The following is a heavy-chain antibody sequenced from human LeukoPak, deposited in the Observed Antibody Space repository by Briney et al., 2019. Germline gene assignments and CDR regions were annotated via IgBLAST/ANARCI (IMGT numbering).Heavy chain of an antibody. Sequence: ASVKVSCKASGYTFTSYYMHWVRQAPGQGLEWMGIINPSGGSTSYAQKFQGRVTMTRDTSTSTVYMELSSLRSEDTAVYYCASRTQRSAGPYYYGMDVWGQGTTVTVSS. D-gene: IGHD6-13*01. J-gene: IGHJ6*02. V-gene: IGHV1-46*01. CDR3: ASRTQRSAGPYYYGMDV. CDR2: INPSGGST. CDR1: GYTFTSYY.